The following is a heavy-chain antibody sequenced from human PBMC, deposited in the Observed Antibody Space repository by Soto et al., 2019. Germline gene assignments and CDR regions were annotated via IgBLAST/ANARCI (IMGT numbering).Heavy chain of an antibody. D-gene: IGHD2-15*01. J-gene: IGHJ3*01. CDR3: ARRSVSHSNAFDF. CDR1: GGTFRNLA. Sequence: SVKVSCKASGGTFRNLAINWVRQAPGQGLEWMGGFIPIIGGGINAQEFQGRVTITSDESTSTAYMELSSLKSEDTAMYFCARRSVSHSNAFDFWGQGTMVTVSS. CDR2: FIPIIGGG. V-gene: IGHV1-69*13.